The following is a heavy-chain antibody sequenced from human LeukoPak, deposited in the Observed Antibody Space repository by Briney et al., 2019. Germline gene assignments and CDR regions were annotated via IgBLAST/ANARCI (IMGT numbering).Heavy chain of an antibody. Sequence: GGSLRLSCAASGFTFSSYGMHWVRQAPGKGLEWVAVISYDGSNKYYADSVKGRFTISRDNSKNTLYLQMNSLRAEDTAVYYCASVGGPKTYCDFWSGYDFDYWGQGTLVTVSS. J-gene: IGHJ4*02. CDR1: GFTFSSYG. V-gene: IGHV3-30*03. D-gene: IGHD3-3*01. CDR2: ISYDGSNK. CDR3: ASVGGPKTYCDFWSGYDFDY.